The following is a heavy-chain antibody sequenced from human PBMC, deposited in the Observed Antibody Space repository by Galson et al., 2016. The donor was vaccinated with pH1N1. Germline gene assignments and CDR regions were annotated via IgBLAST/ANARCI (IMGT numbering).Heavy chain of an antibody. J-gene: IGHJ4*02. CDR2: IYYSGST. CDR3: ARLLYGDYVGPLDY. CDR1: GGSISSGDYY. V-gene: IGHV4-30-4*01. D-gene: IGHD4-17*01. Sequence: LSLTCTVSGGSISSGDYYWSWIRQPPGKGLEWIGYIYYSGSTYYNPSLKSRVTISVDTSKNQFSLKLSSVTAADTAVYYCARLLYGDYVGPLDYWGQGTLVTVSS.